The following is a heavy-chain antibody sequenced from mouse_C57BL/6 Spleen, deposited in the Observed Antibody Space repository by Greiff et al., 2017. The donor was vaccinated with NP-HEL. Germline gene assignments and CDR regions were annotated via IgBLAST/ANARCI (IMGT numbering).Heavy chain of an antibody. D-gene: IGHD1-1*01. J-gene: IGHJ1*03. CDR1: GYTLTSYW. CDR3: ARITTVVPYFDV. CDR2: IDPSDSYT. V-gene: IGHV1-69*01. Sequence: QVQLQQPGAELVMPGASVKLSCKASGYTLTSYWMHWVKQRPGHGLEWIGEIDPSDSYTNYNQKFKGKSTLTVDKSSSTAYMQLSSLTSEDSAVYYCARITTVVPYFDVWGTGTTVTVSS.